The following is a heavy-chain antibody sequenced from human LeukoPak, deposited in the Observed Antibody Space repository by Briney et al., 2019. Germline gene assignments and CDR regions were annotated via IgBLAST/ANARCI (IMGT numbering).Heavy chain of an antibody. D-gene: IGHD6-19*01. J-gene: IGHJ3*02. CDR3: ARDGSGWYSAFDI. Sequence: SETLSLTCSVSGGSISSDYWSWIRRPAGKGLEWIGRIYTSGSTNYNPSLKSRVTMSVDTSKNQFPLKLSSVTAADTAVYYCARDGSGWYSAFDIWGQGTMVTVSS. CDR1: GGSISSDY. V-gene: IGHV4-4*07. CDR2: IYTSGST.